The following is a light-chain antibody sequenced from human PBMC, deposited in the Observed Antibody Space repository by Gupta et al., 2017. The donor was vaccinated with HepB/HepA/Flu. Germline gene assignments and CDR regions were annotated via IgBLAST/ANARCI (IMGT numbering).Light chain of an antibody. Sequence: SSELTQDPAVSVALGQTVRITCQGDSLRSYYASWYQQKPGQAPVLVIYGKNNRPSGIPDRFSGSSSGNTASLTITGAQAEDEADYYCNYRASSGNHVVFGGGTKLTVL. CDR2: GKN. V-gene: IGLV3-19*01. CDR1: SLRSYY. CDR3: NYRASSGNHVV. J-gene: IGLJ2*01.